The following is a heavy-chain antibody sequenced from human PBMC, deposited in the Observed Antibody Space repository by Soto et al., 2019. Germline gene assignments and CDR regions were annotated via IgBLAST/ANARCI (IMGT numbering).Heavy chain of an antibody. D-gene: IGHD2-21*02. J-gene: IGHJ5*02. V-gene: IGHV4-61*01. Sequence: SVTLPLTCTVSGGSVSSGSYYWSWIRQPPGKGLEWIGYIYYSGSTNYNPSLKSRVTISVDTSKNQFSLKLSSVTAADTAVYYCARAFVVTATQDWFDPWGQGTLVTVSS. CDR2: IYYSGST. CDR1: GGSVSSGSYY. CDR3: ARAFVVTATQDWFDP.